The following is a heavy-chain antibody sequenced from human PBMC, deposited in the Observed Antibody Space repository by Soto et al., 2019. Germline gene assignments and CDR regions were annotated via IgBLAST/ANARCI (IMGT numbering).Heavy chain of an antibody. CDR1: GGTFSSYT. J-gene: IGHJ5*02. Sequence: SVKVSCKASGGTFSSYTISWVRQAPGEGLEWMGRIIPILGIANYAQKFQGRVTITADKSTSTAYMELSSLRSEDTAVYYRARGLIPLAAARVFDWFDPWAQGTLVTVSS. D-gene: IGHD6-13*01. CDR3: ARGLIPLAAARVFDWFDP. CDR2: IIPILGIA. V-gene: IGHV1-69*02.